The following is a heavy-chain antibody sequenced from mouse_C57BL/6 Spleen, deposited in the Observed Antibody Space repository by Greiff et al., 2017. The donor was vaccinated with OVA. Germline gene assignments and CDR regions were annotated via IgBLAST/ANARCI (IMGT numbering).Heavy chain of an antibody. CDR3: TSSITTVPWFAY. J-gene: IGHJ3*01. CDR2: IDPENGDT. CDR1: GFNIKDDY. V-gene: IGHV14-4*01. Sequence: VQLQQSGAELVRPGASVKLSCTASGFNIKDDYMHWVKQTPEQGLEWIGWIDPENGDTEYASKFQGKATITADTSSNTVYLQLSSLTSEDTAVYYCTSSITTVPWFAYWGQGTLVTVSA. D-gene: IGHD1-1*01.